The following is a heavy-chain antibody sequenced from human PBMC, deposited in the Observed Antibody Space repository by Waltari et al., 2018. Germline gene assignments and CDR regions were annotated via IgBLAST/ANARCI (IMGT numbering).Heavy chain of an antibody. CDR1: GGSMDASSYH. CDR2: VYYNGNT. Sequence: QLQLQESGPALAQPSETLSLTCTVSGGSMDASSYHWGWIRQPPGKGLEWMGSVYYNGNTHHNPSLKSRVTVSGDTSKNQCSRMLNSVTAADTAVYYCVRHRLAWYFDLWGRGTLVTVSS. D-gene: IGHD6-19*01. J-gene: IGHJ2*01. V-gene: IGHV4-39*01. CDR3: VRHRLAWYFDL.